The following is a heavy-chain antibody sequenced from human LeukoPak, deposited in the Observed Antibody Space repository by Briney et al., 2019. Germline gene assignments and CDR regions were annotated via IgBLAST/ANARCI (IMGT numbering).Heavy chain of an antibody. CDR1: GGSISSYY. J-gene: IGHJ4*02. V-gene: IGHV4-59*01. CDR3: ARVPRETGVIDIGGYYFDY. Sequence: SETLSLTCTVSGGSISSYYWSWIRQPPGKGLEWIGYIYYSGSTNYNPSLKSRVTISVDTSKNQFSLKLSSVTAADTAVYYCARVPRETGVIDIGGYYFDYWGQGTLSPSPQ. D-gene: IGHD3-16*02. CDR2: IYYSGST.